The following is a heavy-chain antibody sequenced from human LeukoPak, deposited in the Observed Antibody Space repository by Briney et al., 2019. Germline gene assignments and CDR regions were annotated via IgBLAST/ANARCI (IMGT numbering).Heavy chain of an antibody. CDR3: ARTTTGYYYMDV. J-gene: IGHJ6*03. Sequence: PSETLSFTCTVSGGSIRSSYYWGWIRQPPGKGLEWIGSIYYSGTTYNNPSLKSRVIISVDTSKNQFSLKLSSVTAADTAVYYCARTTTGYYYMDVWGKGTTVTVSS. D-gene: IGHD4-17*01. V-gene: IGHV4-39*01. CDR2: IYYSGTT. CDR1: GGSIRSSYY.